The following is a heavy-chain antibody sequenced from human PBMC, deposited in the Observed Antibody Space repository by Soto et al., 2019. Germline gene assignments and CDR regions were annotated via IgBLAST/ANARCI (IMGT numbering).Heavy chain of an antibody. CDR3: ARKGFSGSEALDY. D-gene: IGHD5-12*01. CDR1: GGPIRSYY. V-gene: IGHV4-59*01. CDR2: IAYTGIT. Sequence: QVQLQESGPGLLKPSETLSLTCSVSGGPIRSYYLSWVRQAPGKGLEWIAYIAYTGITGYNPSLRSRVTLSGDTSQNLFSLKMTSVTAADTAVYYCARKGFSGSEALDYWGQGILVTVSS. J-gene: IGHJ4*02.